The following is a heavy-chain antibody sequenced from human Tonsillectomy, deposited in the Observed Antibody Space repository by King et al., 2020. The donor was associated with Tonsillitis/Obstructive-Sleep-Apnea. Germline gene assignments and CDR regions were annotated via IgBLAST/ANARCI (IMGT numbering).Heavy chain of an antibody. D-gene: IGHD4-17*01. CDR2: ISSSSSTI. CDR1: GFTFSSYS. V-gene: IGHV3-48*02. Sequence: VQLVESGGGLVQPGGSLRLSCAASGFTFSSYSMNWVRQAPGKGLEWVSYISSSSSTIYYADSVKGRFTISRDNAKNSLYLQMNSLRDEDTAVYYCARGDGDYYYYYYMDVWGKGTTVTVSS. CDR3: ARGDGDYYYYYYMDV. J-gene: IGHJ6*03.